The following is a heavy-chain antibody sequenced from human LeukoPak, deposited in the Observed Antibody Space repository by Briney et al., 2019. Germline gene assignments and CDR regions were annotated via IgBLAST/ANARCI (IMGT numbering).Heavy chain of an antibody. J-gene: IGHJ4*02. CDR1: GGTFSSYA. CDR2: IIPIFGTA. D-gene: IGHD6-13*01. Sequence: ASAKVSCKASGGTFSSYAISWVRQAPGQGLERMGGIIPIFGTANYAQKFQGRVTITADESTSTAYMELSSLRSEDTAVYYCARDLDSKIWLDYWGQGTLVTVSS. V-gene: IGHV1-69*13. CDR3: ARDLDSKIWLDY.